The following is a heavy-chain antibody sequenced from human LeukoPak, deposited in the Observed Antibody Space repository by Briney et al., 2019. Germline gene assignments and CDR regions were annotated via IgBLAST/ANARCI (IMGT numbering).Heavy chain of an antibody. CDR1: GGSFSGYY. Sequence: SETLSLTCAVYGGSFSGYYWSWIRQPPGKGLEWIGEINHSGSTNYNPSLKSRVTISVDTSKNQFSLKLSSVTAADTAVYYCARGVPPFYYDSSGYYWGGYYYYYYYMDVWGKGTTVTVSS. V-gene: IGHV4-34*01. D-gene: IGHD3-22*01. CDR3: ARGVPPFYYDSSGYYWGGYYYYYYYMDV. CDR2: INHSGST. J-gene: IGHJ6*03.